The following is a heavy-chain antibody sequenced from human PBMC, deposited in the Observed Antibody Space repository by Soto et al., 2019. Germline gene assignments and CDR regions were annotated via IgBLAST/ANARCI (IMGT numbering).Heavy chain of an antibody. D-gene: IGHD2-8*01. CDR1: GINFFAHS. V-gene: IGHV3-33*01. CDR3: VRVRNNNDKRLDV. CDR2: VGYDGKT. Sequence: QEKLVESGGGMVHPGTSLRLSCATSGINFFAHSMHWVRQAPGKGLEWVALVGYDGKTYYADAVKVRFPVSRDTSTTTLFLEMHSLRADDTAVYFCVRVRNNNDKRLDVWGQETTVTVSS. J-gene: IGHJ6*02.